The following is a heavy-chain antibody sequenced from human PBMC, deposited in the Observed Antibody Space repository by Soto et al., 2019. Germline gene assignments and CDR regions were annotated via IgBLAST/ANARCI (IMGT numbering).Heavy chain of an antibody. CDR2: IYYSGST. CDR3: ARAMGGYSYGSYDGEYYYYMDV. Sequence: SETLSLTCTVSGGSISSGGYYWSWIRQHPGKGLEWIGYIYYSGSTYYNPSLKSRVTISVDTSKNQFSLKLSSVTAADTAVYYCARAMGGYSYGSYDGEYYYYMDVWGKGTTVTVSS. V-gene: IGHV4-31*03. J-gene: IGHJ6*03. CDR1: GGSISSGGYY. D-gene: IGHD5-18*01.